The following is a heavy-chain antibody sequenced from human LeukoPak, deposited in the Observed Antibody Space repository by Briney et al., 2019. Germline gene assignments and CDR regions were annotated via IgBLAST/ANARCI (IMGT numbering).Heavy chain of an antibody. CDR2: INHNGNVN. CDR1: GFTFSSYW. Sequence: GGSLRLSCAASGFTFSSYWMNRARQAPGKGLEWVASINHNGNVNYYVDSVKGRFTISRDNAKNSLYLQMNSLRAEDTAVYYCAKDLWIQLWSPFDYWGQGTLVTVSS. J-gene: IGHJ4*02. CDR3: AKDLWIQLWSPFDY. D-gene: IGHD5-18*01. V-gene: IGHV3-7*03.